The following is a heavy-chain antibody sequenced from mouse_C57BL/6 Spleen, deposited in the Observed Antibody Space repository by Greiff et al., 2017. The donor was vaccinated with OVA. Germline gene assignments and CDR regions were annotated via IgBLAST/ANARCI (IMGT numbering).Heavy chain of an antibody. CDR1: GYTFTNYW. D-gene: IGHD3-3*01. CDR3: ARGGDHYFDY. V-gene: IGHV1-63*01. Sequence: VQLQQSGAELVRPGTSVKMSCKASGYTFTNYWIGWAKQRPGHGLEWIGDIYPGGGYTNYNEKFKGKATLTADKSSSTAYMQFSSLTSEDSAIYYCARGGDHYFDYGGQGTTLTVSS. CDR2: IYPGGGYT. J-gene: IGHJ2*01.